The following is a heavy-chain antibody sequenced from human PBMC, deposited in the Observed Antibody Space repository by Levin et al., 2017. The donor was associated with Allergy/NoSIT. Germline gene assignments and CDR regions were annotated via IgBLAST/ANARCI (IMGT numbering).Heavy chain of an antibody. CDR1: GFTFSSYT. J-gene: IGHJ3*02. CDR2: ISPSSDYI. V-gene: IGHV3-21*01. D-gene: IGHD2-2*01. CDR3: ASGSGEYQVPNDI. Sequence: SGGSLRLSCAASGFTFSSYTMNWVRQAPGKGLEWVSSISPSSDYIYYGDSVKGRFTISRDNAENSLHLQMNSLRAEDTAVYYCASGSGEYQVPNDIWGQGTMVTVSS.